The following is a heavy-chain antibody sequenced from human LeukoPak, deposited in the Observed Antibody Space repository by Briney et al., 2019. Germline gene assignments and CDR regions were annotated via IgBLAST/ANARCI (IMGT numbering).Heavy chain of an antibody. J-gene: IGHJ2*01. V-gene: IGHV4-34*01. Sequence: SETLSLTCAVYGGSFSGYYWSWIRQPPGKGLEWIGEINHSGSTNYNPSLKSRVTISVDTSKNQFSLKLSSVTAADTAVYYCARVSGSRPSITRYFDLWGRGTLVTVSS. D-gene: IGHD1-14*01. CDR3: ARVSGSRPSITRYFDL. CDR2: INHSGST. CDR1: GGSFSGYY.